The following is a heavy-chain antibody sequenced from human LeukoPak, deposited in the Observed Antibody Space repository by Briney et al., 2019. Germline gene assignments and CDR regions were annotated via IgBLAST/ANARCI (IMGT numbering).Heavy chain of an antibody. Sequence: GGSLRLSCAASGFTFSNYNMNWVRQAPGKGLEWVSSISSSSSYIYYADSVKGRFTISRDNAKNSLYLQMNSLRAEDTAVYYCARDQGYYYMDVWGKGTTLTVYS. CDR1: GFTFSNYN. CDR2: ISSSSSYI. CDR3: ARDQGYYYMDV. J-gene: IGHJ6*03. V-gene: IGHV3-21*01.